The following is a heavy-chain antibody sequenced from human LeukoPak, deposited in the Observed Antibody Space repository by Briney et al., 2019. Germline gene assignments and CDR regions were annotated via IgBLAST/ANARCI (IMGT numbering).Heavy chain of an antibody. Sequence: PSETLSLTCAVYGGSFSGYYWSWIRQPPGKGLEWIGEINHSGSTNYNPSLKSRVTISVDTSKNQFSLKLSSVTAADTAVYYCARVSFGSSWPYYYYYMDVWGKGTTVTVSS. J-gene: IGHJ6*03. CDR2: INHSGST. V-gene: IGHV4-34*01. CDR1: GGSFSGYY. D-gene: IGHD6-13*01. CDR3: ARVSFGSSWPYYYYYMDV.